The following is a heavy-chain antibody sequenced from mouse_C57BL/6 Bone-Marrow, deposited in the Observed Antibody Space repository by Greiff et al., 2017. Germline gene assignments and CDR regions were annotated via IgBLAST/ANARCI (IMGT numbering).Heavy chain of an antibody. V-gene: IGHV2-9-1*01. Sequence: VHLVESGPGLVAPSQSLSITCTVSGFSLTSYAISWVRQPPGKGLEWLGVIRTGGGTNYNSALKSRLSISKDNSKSQVFLKMNSLQTDDTARYYCARKPGRGAMDYWGQGTSVTVSS. CDR3: ARKPGRGAMDY. J-gene: IGHJ4*01. CDR1: GFSLTSYA. CDR2: IRTGGGT.